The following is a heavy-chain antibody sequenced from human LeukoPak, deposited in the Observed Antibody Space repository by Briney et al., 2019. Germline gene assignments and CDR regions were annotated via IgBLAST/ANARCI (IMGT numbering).Heavy chain of an antibody. Sequence: SETLSLTCAVYGGSFSGYYWSWIRQPPGKGLEWMGEINHSGSTKYNPSLKSRVTISVDTSKNQFSLKLSSVTAADTAVYYCARDRILTGYYYDAFDIWGQGTMVTVSS. V-gene: IGHV4-34*01. D-gene: IGHD3-9*01. CDR1: GGSFSGYY. CDR2: INHSGST. CDR3: ARDRILTGYYYDAFDI. J-gene: IGHJ3*02.